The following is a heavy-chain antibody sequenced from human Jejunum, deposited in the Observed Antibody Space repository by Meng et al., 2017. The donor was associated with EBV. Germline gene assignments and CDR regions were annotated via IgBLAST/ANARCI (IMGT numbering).Heavy chain of an antibody. D-gene: IGHD3-22*01. CDR3: ARAAYHDSTSYYFDQ. Sequence: QLSPQEVVPLPPPPHQTLSRTCAVSGGSISSGGYHWTWIRQSPGKGLGWIGHTYYNGSTQYNPSLKSRVMISQDTSKNQVSLNLSSVTAADTAVYYCARAAYHDSTSYYFDQWGQGTLVTVSS. CDR1: GGSISSGGYH. J-gene: IGHJ4*02. V-gene: IGHV4-30-4*01. CDR2: TYYNGST.